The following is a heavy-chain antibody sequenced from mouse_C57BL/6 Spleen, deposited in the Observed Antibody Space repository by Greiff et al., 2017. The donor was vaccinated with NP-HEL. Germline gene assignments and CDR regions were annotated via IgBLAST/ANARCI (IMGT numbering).Heavy chain of an antibody. Sequence: QVQLQQPGAELVKPGASVKLSCKASGYTFTSYWMHWVKQRPGQGLEWIGMIHPNSGSTNYNEKFKSKATLTVDKSSSTAYMQLSSLTSEDSAVYYCARRPPTVVAHFDYWGQGTTLTVSS. J-gene: IGHJ2*01. CDR1: GYTFTSYW. CDR3: ARRPPTVVAHFDY. V-gene: IGHV1-64*01. CDR2: IHPNSGST. D-gene: IGHD1-1*01.